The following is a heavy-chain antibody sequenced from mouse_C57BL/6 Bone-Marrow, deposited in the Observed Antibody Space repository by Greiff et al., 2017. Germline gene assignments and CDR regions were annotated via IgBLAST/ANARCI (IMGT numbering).Heavy chain of an antibody. V-gene: IGHV6-3*01. Sequence: EVKLMESGGGLVQPGGSMKLSCVASGFTFSNYWMNWVRQSPEKGLEWVAQIRLKSDNYATHYAESVKGRFTISRDDSKSSVYLQMNNLRAEDTGIYYCTGEETAFDYWGQGTTLTVSS. J-gene: IGHJ2*01. CDR2: IRLKSDNYAT. CDR3: TGEETAFDY. D-gene: IGHD4-1*01. CDR1: GFTFSNYW.